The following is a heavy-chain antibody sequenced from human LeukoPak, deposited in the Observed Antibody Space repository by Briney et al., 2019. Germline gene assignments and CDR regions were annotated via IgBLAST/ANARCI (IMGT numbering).Heavy chain of an antibody. J-gene: IGHJ4*02. CDR3: ARGVAVAGLFDY. V-gene: IGHV4-4*07. Sequence: SETLSLTCTVSGGSISSYYWSWIRQPAGKGLEWIGRIYTSGSTNSTPSLKSRVTMSVATPKNQFSLRLSSVTAADTAVYYCARGVAVAGLFDYWGQGTLVTVSS. D-gene: IGHD6-19*01. CDR1: GGSISSYY. CDR2: IYTSGST.